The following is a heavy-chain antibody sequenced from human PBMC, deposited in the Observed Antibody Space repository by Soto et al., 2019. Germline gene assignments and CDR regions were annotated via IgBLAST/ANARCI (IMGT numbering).Heavy chain of an antibody. Sequence: EVLLVESGGGLVQPGGSLRLSCAASGFTFSNYWMHWVRQAPGKGLVWVSRINSDGSTTSYADSVKGRFTISRDNAKNTLYLQMNSLRVEDTAVYFCARVEVGRYDFDSWGQGTLVPVSS. CDR2: INSDGSTT. J-gene: IGHJ4*02. D-gene: IGHD1-26*01. CDR3: ARVEVGRYDFDS. CDR1: GFTFSNYW. V-gene: IGHV3-74*01.